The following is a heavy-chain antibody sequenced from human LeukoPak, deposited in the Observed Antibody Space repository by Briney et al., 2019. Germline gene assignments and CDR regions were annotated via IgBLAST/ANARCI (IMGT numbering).Heavy chain of an antibody. CDR2: IYTSGST. V-gene: IGHV4-61*02. Sequence: SQTLSLTCTVSGGSISSGSYYWSRIRQPAGKGLEWIGRIYTSGSTNYNPSLKGRVTMSVDTSKNQFSLKLSSVTAADTAVYYCARHPNRGYYPDYWGQGTLVTVSS. D-gene: IGHD3-22*01. CDR3: ARHPNRGYYPDY. CDR1: GGSISSGSYY. J-gene: IGHJ4*02.